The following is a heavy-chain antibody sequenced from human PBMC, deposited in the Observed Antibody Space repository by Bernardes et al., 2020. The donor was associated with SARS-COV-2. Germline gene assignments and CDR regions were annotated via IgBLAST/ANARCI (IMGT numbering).Heavy chain of an antibody. CDR2: IKQDGSEQ. D-gene: IGHD1-26*01. J-gene: IGHJ4*02. CDR1: GFTFSTYW. V-gene: IGHV3-7*01. CDR3: ARDDPGGSFYGS. Sequence: GGSLRLSCAVSGFTFSTYWMSWVRQAPGKGLEWVATIKQDGSEQYYVDSVKGRFTISRDNAKNSLFLQMNSLRGEDTAVYYCARDDPGGSFYGSWGQGTLVTVSS.